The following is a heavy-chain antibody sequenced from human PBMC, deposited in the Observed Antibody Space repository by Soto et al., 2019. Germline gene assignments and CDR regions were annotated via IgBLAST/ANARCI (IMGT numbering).Heavy chain of an antibody. J-gene: IGHJ6*02. CDR3: ARHEAYYDFWSPSYYYYGMDV. D-gene: IGHD3-3*01. V-gene: IGHV4-39*01. CDR1: GGSISSSSYY. Sequence: SETLSLTCTVSGGSISSSSYYWGWIRQPPGKGLEWIGSIYYSGSTYYNPSLKSRVTISVDTSKNQFSLKLSSVTAADTAVYYCARHEAYYDFWSPSYYYYGMDVWGQGTTVT. CDR2: IYYSGST.